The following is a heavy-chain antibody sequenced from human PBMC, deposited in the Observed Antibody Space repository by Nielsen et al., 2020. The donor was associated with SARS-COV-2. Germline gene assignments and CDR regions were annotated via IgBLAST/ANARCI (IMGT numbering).Heavy chain of an antibody. Sequence: SETLSLTCTVSGGSISSGGYYWSWIRQHPGKGLEWIGYIYYSGSTYYNPSLKSRVTISVDTSKNQFSLKLSSVTAADTAVYYCARIRIYLRLGELYPSRFDYWGQGTLVTVSS. CDR3: ARIRIYLRLGELYPSRFDY. J-gene: IGHJ4*02. V-gene: IGHV4-31*03. CDR1: GGSISSGGYY. D-gene: IGHD3-16*01. CDR2: IYYSGST.